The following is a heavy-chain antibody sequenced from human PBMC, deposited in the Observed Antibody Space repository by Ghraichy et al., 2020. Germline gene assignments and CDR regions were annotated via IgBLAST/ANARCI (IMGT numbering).Heavy chain of an antibody. J-gene: IGHJ4*02. CDR1: GFTVSNCG. Sequence: GGSLRLSCSASGFTVSNCGMHWVRQAPGKGLEWVAVITFAGGNENYADTVRGRFTVSRDISKNTLYLQMNSRRAEDTAVYYCAKESDYGDYRTADYWGQGTLVTVSS. CDR2: ITFAGGNE. V-gene: IGHV3-30*18. CDR3: AKESDYGDYRTADY. D-gene: IGHD4-17*01.